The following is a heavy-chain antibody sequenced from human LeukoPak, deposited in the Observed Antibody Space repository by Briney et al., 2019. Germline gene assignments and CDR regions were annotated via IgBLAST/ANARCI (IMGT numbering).Heavy chain of an antibody. Sequence: GGSLRLSCAASGLTFSSYAMSWVRQAPGKGLEWVSGISTSGGSTYYTDSVKGRFTISRDNSKKTLYLQMNSLRAEDTAVYYCAKDPFVFESGSYLIDYWGQGTLVTVSS. V-gene: IGHV3-23*01. CDR3: AKDPFVFESGSYLIDY. CDR2: ISTSGGST. D-gene: IGHD1-26*01. CDR1: GLTFSSYA. J-gene: IGHJ4*02.